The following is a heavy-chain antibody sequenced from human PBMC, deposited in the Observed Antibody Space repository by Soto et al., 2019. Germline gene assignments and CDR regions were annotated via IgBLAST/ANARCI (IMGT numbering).Heavy chain of an antibody. CDR3: ARDKGRQHLGGNYYYILDV. V-gene: IGHV1-69*12. CDR1: GGTFSTSA. J-gene: IGHJ6*02. CDR2: IMPIFRTP. Sequence: QVQLEQSGAEVKKPGSSVKVSCKASGGTFSTSAISWVRQAPGQGLEWMGGIMPIFRTPDYAQKFQGRVTVTADESTSTAYMELRGLSSDDTAVYYCARDKGRQHLGGNYYYILDVWGQGTTVIVSS.